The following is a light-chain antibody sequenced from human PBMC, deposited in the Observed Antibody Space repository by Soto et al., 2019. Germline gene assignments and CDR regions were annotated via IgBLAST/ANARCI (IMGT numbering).Light chain of an antibody. V-gene: IGKV1-39*01. J-gene: IGKJ3*01. CDR3: QQSYSAPQFT. CDR1: ESIGSH. Sequence: DIQMTQSPSSLSASVGDRVTITCRASESIGSHLNWYQQKPGQAPKVLIYAISFLQSRVPSRFRGSGSGTDFTLTIIILLPEDFATYYCQQSYSAPQFTFGPGTKVDIK. CDR2: AIS.